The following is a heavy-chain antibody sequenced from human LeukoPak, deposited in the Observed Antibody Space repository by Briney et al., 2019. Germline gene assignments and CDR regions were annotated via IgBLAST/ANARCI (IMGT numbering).Heavy chain of an antibody. CDR1: GFTFSSYE. CDR2: ISSSGSTI. Sequence: GGSLRLSCAASGFTFSSYEMNWVRQAPGKGLEWVSYISSSGSTIYYADSVKGRFTISRDNPKNSLYLQMSSLRAEDTAVYYCARDGTAPGLYFDLWGQGTLVTVSS. D-gene: IGHD6-13*01. CDR3: ARDGTAPGLYFDL. V-gene: IGHV3-48*03. J-gene: IGHJ4*01.